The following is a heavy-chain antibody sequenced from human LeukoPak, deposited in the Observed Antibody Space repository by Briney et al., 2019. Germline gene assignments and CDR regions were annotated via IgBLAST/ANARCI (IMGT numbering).Heavy chain of an antibody. D-gene: IGHD2-21*02. CDR1: GFTLSSYN. CDR3: ECDSYDFRYSDIWFDR. V-gene: IGHV3-48*03. Sequence: GGSLRLSCAVSGFTLSSYNLNWVRQAAGTELEWLSYIDRTGTSKYYADSVKGRFTISRDNGKNSLYLEMNSLILEDSAVYYCECDSYDFRYSDIWFDRWGQRTLVTVS. J-gene: IGHJ5*02. CDR2: IDRTGTSK.